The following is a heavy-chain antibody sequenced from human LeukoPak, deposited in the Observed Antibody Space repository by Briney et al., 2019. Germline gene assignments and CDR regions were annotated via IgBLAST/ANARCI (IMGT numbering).Heavy chain of an antibody. Sequence: PSETLSLTCAVSGSSISSGGYSWSWIRQPPGKGLEWIGYIYYSGSTYYNPSLKSRVTISVDTSKNQFSLKLSSVTAADTAVYYCARGEWELPLFDYWGQGTLVTVSS. D-gene: IGHD1-26*01. CDR2: IYYSGST. CDR3: ARGEWELPLFDY. CDR1: GSSISSGGYS. V-gene: IGHV4-31*11. J-gene: IGHJ4*02.